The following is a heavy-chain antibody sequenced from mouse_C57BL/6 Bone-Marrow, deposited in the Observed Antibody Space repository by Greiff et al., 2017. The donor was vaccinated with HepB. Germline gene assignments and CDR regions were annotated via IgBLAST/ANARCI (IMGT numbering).Heavy chain of an antibody. CDR2: ISDGGSYT. CDR1: GFTFSSYA. D-gene: IGHD2-1*01. V-gene: IGHV5-4*03. Sequence: EVMLVESGGGLVKPGGSLKLSCAASGFTFSSYAMSWVRQTPEKRLEWVATISDGGSYTYYPDNVKGRFTISRDNAKNNLYLQMSHLKSEDTAMYYCARRGGNYEGFAYWGQGTLVTVSA. J-gene: IGHJ3*01. CDR3: ARRGGNYEGFAY.